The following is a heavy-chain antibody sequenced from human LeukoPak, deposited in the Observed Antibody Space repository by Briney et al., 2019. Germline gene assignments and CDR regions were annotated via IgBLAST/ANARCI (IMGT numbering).Heavy chain of an antibody. D-gene: IGHD6-13*01. J-gene: IGHJ5*02. Sequence: PGGSLRLSCAASGFSFNSSAMNWVRQAPGKGLEWVSVISASGGSTYYADSVKGRFTISRDNSKNTLYLQMKNLRADDTALYYCAKGEAAAGTSSWFDPWGQGTLATVSS. V-gene: IGHV3-23*01. CDR3: AKGEAAAGTSSWFDP. CDR1: GFSFNSSA. CDR2: ISASGGST.